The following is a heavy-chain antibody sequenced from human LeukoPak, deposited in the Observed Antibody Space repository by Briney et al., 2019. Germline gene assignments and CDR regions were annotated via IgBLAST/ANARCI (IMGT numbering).Heavy chain of an antibody. D-gene: IGHD3-22*01. CDR3: ARDGHYYDNSGYYPDY. CDR2: IWYDGSNK. Sequence: GGSLRLSCAASGFTFNSYGMHWVRQAPGKGLEWVAVIWYDGSNKYYADSVKSRFTISRDNSKNTLYLQMNSLRAEDTAVYYCARDGHYYDNSGYYPDYWGQGTLVTVSS. J-gene: IGHJ4*02. V-gene: IGHV3-33*01. CDR1: GFTFNSYG.